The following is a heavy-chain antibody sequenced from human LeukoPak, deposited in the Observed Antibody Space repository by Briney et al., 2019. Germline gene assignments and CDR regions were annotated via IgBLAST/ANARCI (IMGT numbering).Heavy chain of an antibody. CDR1: GGSISSYY. J-gene: IGHJ6*02. D-gene: IGHD4/OR15-4a*01. Sequence: SETLSLTCTVSGGSISSYYWSWIRQPAGKGLEWIGRIYTSGSTNYNPSLKSRVTMSVDTSKNQFSLKLSSVTAADTAVYYCARARAEGDYGSNYYGMDVWGQGTTVTVSS. CDR3: ARARAEGDYGSNYYGMDV. CDR2: IYTSGST. V-gene: IGHV4-4*07.